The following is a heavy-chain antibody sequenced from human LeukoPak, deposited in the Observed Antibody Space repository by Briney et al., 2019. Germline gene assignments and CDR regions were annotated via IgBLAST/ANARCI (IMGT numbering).Heavy chain of an antibody. V-gene: IGHV3-21*01. CDR2: ISSSSSYI. CDR1: GFTFSSYS. CDR3: ARVHGGSYYYYGMDV. J-gene: IGHJ6*02. D-gene: IGHD3-10*01. Sequence: GGSLRLSCAASGFTFSSYSMNWVRQAPGKGLEWVSSISSSSSYIYYADSVKGRFTISRDNAKNSLYLQMNSLRAEDTAVYYCARVHGGSYYYYGMDVWGQGTTVTVSS.